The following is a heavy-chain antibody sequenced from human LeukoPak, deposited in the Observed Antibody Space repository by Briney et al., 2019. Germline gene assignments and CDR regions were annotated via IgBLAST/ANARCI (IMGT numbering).Heavy chain of an antibody. V-gene: IGHV3-23*01. Sequence: GGSLRLSCAASGFTFGSYGMSWVRQAPGRGLEWVSFITPNADRTSYADSVEGRFTISRDNPGNTLYMQMNSLRGEDTAVYYCAIMHGYYDGSGYWVQWGQGTLVTVSS. J-gene: IGHJ1*01. D-gene: IGHD3-22*01. CDR2: ITPNADRT. CDR3: AIMHGYYDGSGYWVQ. CDR1: GFTFGSYG.